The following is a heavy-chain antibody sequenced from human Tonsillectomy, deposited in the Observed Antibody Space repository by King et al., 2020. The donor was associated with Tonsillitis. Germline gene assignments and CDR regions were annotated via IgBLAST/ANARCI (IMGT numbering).Heavy chain of an antibody. D-gene: IGHD6-6*01. CDR2: IYPSGST. J-gene: IGHJ6*03. CDR1: GGSISSGRYY. CDR3: ATSSSPTIYYYYNYMDV. V-gene: IGHV4-61*02. Sequence: VQLQESGPGLVKPSQTLSLTCTVSGGSISSGRYYWSWIRPPAGKGLEWIGHIYPSGSTNYNPSLESRVTMSLDTSKNQFSLKLSSVTAADTALYYCATSSSPTIYYYYNYMDVWGKGTTVTVSS.